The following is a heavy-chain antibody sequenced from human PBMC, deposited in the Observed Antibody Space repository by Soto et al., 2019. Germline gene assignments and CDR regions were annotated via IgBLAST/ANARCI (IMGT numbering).Heavy chain of an antibody. D-gene: IGHD3-10*01. CDR2: ISGSGGST. J-gene: IGHJ4*02. V-gene: IGHV3-23*01. CDR1: GITFSSNV. Sequence: GGSLRLSCAVSGITFSSNVMSWVRQAPGKGLEWVSAISGSGGSTDYAESVKGRFTISRDNSKNTLYLQMNSLRAEDTAVYYCAKKWYGSGSYYSKDLFEYWGQGTLVTVSS. CDR3: AKKWYGSGSYYSKDLFEY.